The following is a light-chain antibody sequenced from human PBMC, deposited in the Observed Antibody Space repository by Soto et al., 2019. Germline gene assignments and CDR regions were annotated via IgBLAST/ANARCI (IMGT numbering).Light chain of an antibody. CDR1: QSVSSN. CDR2: GAS. CDR3: LQYNNWPPT. J-gene: IGKJ5*01. V-gene: IGKV3-15*01. Sequence: EIVMTQYPATLSGSPGERDTLSCRASQSVSSNLAWYQQKPGQAPRLLIYGASTRATGIPARFSGSGSGTEFTLTISSQQSEDVADYYCLQYNNWPPTFGQGTRLEIK.